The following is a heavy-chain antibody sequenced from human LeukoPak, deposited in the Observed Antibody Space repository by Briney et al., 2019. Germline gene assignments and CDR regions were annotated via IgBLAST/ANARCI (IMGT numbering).Heavy chain of an antibody. CDR1: GYTFAGYY. J-gene: IGHJ3*02. D-gene: IGHD3-3*01. CDR2: INPNSGGT. CDR3: ARDRITIFSDAFDI. V-gene: IGHV1-2*02. Sequence: ASVKVSCKASGYTFAGYYMHWVRQAPGQGLEWMGWINPNSGGTNYAQKLQGRVTMTTDTSTSTAYMELRSLRSDDTAVYYCARDRITIFSDAFDIWGQGTMVTVSS.